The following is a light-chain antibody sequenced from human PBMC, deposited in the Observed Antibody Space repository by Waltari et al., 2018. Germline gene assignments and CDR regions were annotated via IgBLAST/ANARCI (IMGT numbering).Light chain of an antibody. CDR3: ATWDNNLKDVV. CDR2: DNN. V-gene: IGLV1-51*01. CDR1: SSNIGNTY. Sequence: QSVLTQPPSVSAAPGQKVTISCSGSSSNIGNTYVSWYYQLPGAAPKLLIYDNNARPSGIPDRISASKSGTSATLGITGLQIGDEADYYCATWDNNLKDVVFGGGTKLTVL. J-gene: IGLJ2*01.